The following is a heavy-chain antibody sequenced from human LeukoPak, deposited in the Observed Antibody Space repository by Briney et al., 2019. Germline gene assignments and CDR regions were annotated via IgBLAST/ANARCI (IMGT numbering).Heavy chain of an antibody. CDR3: ARVESSTVTTRTYYYYGMDV. D-gene: IGHD4-17*01. Sequence: GASVKVSCKASGYTFTSYGISWVRQAPGQGLEWMGWISAYNGNTNYAQKLQGRVTMTTDTSTSTAYMELRSLRSDDTAAYYCARVESSTVTTRTYYYYGMDVWGQGTTVTVSS. V-gene: IGHV1-18*01. CDR1: GYTFTSYG. J-gene: IGHJ6*02. CDR2: ISAYNGNT.